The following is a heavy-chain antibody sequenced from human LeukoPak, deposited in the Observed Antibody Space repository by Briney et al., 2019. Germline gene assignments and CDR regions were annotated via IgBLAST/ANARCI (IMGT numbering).Heavy chain of an antibody. J-gene: IGHJ3*02. Sequence: SETLSLTCSVTGGSISSYYWSWIPQPPGKVLEWIGYIYASGSTNYNPSLKSRVTISVDTSKNQFSLNLTSVTAADTAVYFCGRDPTTVTKGLDIWGQGTMVTVSS. V-gene: IGHV4-59*01. CDR3: GRDPTTVTKGLDI. CDR2: IYASGST. CDR1: GGSISSYY. D-gene: IGHD4-17*01.